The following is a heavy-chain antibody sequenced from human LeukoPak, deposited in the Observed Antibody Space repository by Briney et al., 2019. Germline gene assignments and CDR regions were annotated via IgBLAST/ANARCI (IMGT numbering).Heavy chain of an antibody. CDR1: GFTFSSYA. Sequence: PGGSLRLSYAASGFTFSSYAMHWVRQAPGKGLEWVAVISYDGSNKYYADSVKGRFTISRDNSKNTLYLQMNSLRAEDTAVYYCSRDLAQWLPPVMGYWGQGTLVTVSS. D-gene: IGHD3-22*01. CDR3: SRDLAQWLPPVMGY. J-gene: IGHJ4*02. CDR2: ISYDGSNK. V-gene: IGHV3-30*04.